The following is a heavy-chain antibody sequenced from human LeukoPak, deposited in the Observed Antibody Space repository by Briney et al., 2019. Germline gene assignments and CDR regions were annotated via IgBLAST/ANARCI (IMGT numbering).Heavy chain of an antibody. CDR1: GGSISSYY. Sequence: SETLSLTCTVSGGSISSYYWSWIRQPAGKGLEWIGRIYTSGSTTYNPSLKSRVTMSVDTSKNQFSLKLSSVTAADTAVYYCALAPAAHNWFDPWGQGTLVTVSS. V-gene: IGHV4-4*07. CDR2: IYTSGST. J-gene: IGHJ5*02. D-gene: IGHD2-2*01. CDR3: ALAPAAHNWFDP.